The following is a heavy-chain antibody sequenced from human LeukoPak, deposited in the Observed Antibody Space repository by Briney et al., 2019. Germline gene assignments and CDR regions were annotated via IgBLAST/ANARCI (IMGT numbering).Heavy chain of an antibody. V-gene: IGHV3-30*02. Sequence: GGSLRLSCAASGFTFSSYGMHWVRQAPGKGLEWVAFIRYDGSNKYYADSVKGRFTISRDSSKNTLYLQMNSLRAEDTAVYYCASTPTTVVTLYVYWGQGTLVTVSS. CDR3: ASTPTTVVTLYVY. CDR1: GFTFSSYG. D-gene: IGHD4-23*01. J-gene: IGHJ4*02. CDR2: IRYDGSNK.